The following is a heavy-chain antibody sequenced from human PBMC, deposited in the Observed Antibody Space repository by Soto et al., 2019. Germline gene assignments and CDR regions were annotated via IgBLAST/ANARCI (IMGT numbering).Heavy chain of an antibody. CDR1: GYSFTSYW. CDR2: IYPGDSDT. V-gene: IGHV5-51*01. D-gene: IGHD5-12*01. CDR3: ARHRLLSVATIPWFDP. J-gene: IGHJ5*02. Sequence: PGESLRVSWKGSGYSFTSYWIGWVRQMPGKGLEWMGIIYPGDSDTRYSPSFQGQVTISADKSISTAYLQWSSLKASDTAMYYCARHRLLSVATIPWFDPWGQGTLVTVSS.